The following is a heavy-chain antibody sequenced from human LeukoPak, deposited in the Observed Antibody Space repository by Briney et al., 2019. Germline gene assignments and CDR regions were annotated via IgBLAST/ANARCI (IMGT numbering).Heavy chain of an antibody. CDR3: GRDRRSGSTVDY. D-gene: IGHD1-1*01. J-gene: IGHJ4*02. V-gene: IGHV4-39*07. Sequence: SETLSLTCTVSGASISTNGYYWGWIRQPPGKGLEWIGSIYYSGITYYNPSLKSRVTMSVDTSRDQFSLKLTSVTAADTAVYYCGRDRRSGSTVDYWGLGTLVTVSS. CDR2: IYYSGIT. CDR1: GASISTNGYY.